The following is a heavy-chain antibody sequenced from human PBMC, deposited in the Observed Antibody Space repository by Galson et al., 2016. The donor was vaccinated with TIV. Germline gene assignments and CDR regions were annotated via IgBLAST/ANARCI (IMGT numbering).Heavy chain of an antibody. CDR1: GYTFTSYD. Sequence: SGYTFTSYDINWVRQATGQGLEWMGWMNPNSGNTGYAQKLRGRVTMTRNTSVRTAYMELSSLRSEDTAVYYCARSGDYGDYWGQGTLVTVSS. CDR3: ARSGDYGDY. J-gene: IGHJ4*02. CDR2: MNPNSGNT. V-gene: IGHV1-8*02. D-gene: IGHD4-17*01.